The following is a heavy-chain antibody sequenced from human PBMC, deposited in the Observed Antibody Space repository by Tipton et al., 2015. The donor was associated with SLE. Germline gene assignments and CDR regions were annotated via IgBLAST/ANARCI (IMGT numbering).Heavy chain of an antibody. V-gene: IGHV4-59*08. J-gene: IGHJ4*02. CDR1: GGSISSHY. CDR2: IYYSGST. CDR3: ARGTNSGYEQYFDY. Sequence: TLSLTCTVSGGSISSHYWSWIRQPPGKGLEWIGYIYYSGSTNYNPSLKSRVTISVDTSKNQFSLQLSSVTAADTAVYYCARGTNSGYEQYFDYWGQGTLVTVSS. D-gene: IGHD5-12*01.